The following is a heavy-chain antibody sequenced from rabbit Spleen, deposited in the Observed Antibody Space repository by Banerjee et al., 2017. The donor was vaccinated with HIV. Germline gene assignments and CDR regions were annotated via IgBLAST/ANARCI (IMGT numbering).Heavy chain of an antibody. D-gene: IGHD6-1*01. Sequence: QEQLVESGGGLVKPGGTLTLTCTASGFSFSNKAVMCWVRQAPGKGPEWIACIATGSGVSTYYATWAKGRFTISKTSSTTVTLQMTSLTAADTATYFCARGDNSGYAGYWLWGQGTLVTVS. CDR1: GFSFSNKAV. V-gene: IGHV1S45*01. CDR2: IATGSGVST. CDR3: ARGDNSGYAGYWL. J-gene: IGHJ3*01.